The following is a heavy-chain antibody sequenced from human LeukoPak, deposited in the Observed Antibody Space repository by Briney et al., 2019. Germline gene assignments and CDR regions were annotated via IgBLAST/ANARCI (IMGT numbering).Heavy chain of an antibody. J-gene: IGHJ6*03. CDR1: GYTFTSYD. CDR2: MNPNSGNT. CDR3: ARGTGWDFRTITTYYYYYMDV. D-gene: IGHD3/OR15-3a*01. Sequence: GASVKVSCKASGYTFTSYDINWVRQATGQGLEWMGWMNPNSGNTGYAQKFQGRVTITRNTSISTAYMELSSLRSEDTAVYYCARGTGWDFRTITTYYYYYMDVWGKGTTVTVSS. V-gene: IGHV1-8*03.